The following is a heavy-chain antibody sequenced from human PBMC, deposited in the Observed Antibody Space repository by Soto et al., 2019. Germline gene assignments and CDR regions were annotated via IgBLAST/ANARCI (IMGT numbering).Heavy chain of an antibody. D-gene: IGHD4-17*01. V-gene: IGHV4-31*03. J-gene: IGHJ4*02. CDR2: IYYSGST. CDR3: ARGRSVTLFDN. CDR1: GGSISTGGYY. Sequence: QVQLQESGPGLVKPSQTLSLTCTVSGGSISTGGYYWTWIRQHPGKGLEWIGYIYYSGSTYYNPSRKSRVTISVDTSKNQFSLKLISVPAADTAVYYCARGRSVTLFDNWGQGTLVTVSS.